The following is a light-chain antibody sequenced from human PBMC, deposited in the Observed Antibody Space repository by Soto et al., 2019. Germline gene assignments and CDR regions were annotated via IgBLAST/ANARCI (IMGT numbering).Light chain of an antibody. V-gene: IGLV1-51*01. CDR1: SSNIGNNY. CDR2: DND. J-gene: IGLJ1*01. Sequence: QSVLTQPPSVSAAPGQKVTISCSGSSSNIGNNYVSWYQQVPGTAPKLLIYDNDKRPSGIPDRFSGSKSGNTASLTVSGLQAEDEADYYCSSYAGSSNVFGTGTKVTVL. CDR3: SSYAGSSNV.